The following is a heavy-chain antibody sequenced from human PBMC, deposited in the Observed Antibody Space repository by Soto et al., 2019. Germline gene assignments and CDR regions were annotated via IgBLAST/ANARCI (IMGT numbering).Heavy chain of an antibody. CDR1: GFTFSSYA. V-gene: IGHV3-23*01. CDR2: ISGSGGST. D-gene: IGHD3-9*01. CDR3: AKDGRYFDWLLFDY. Sequence: GGSLRLSCAASGFTFSSYAMSWVRQAPGKGLEWVSAISGSGGSTYYADSVKGRFTISRDNSKNTLYLQMNSLRAEATAVYYCAKDGRYFDWLLFDYWGQGTLVTVSS. J-gene: IGHJ4*02.